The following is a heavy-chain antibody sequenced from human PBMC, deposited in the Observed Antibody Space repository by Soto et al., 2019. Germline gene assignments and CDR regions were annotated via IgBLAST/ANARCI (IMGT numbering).Heavy chain of an antibody. V-gene: IGHV3-33*01. CDR1: GFTFSSYG. Sequence: GGSLRLSCAASGFTFSSYGMHWVRQALGKGLEWVAVIWYDGSNKYYADSVKGRFTISRDNSKNTLYLQMNSLRAEDTAVYYCARDSPGEQLALSWGQGTLVTVSS. CDR2: IWYDGSNK. J-gene: IGHJ4*02. CDR3: ARDSPGEQLALS. D-gene: IGHD6-6*01.